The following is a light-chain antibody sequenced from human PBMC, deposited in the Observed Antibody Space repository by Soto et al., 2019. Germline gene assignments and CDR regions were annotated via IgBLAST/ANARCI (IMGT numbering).Light chain of an antibody. V-gene: IGKV3-15*01. CDR3: QQRSNSIT. Sequence: EIVMTQSPATVSVSPGERATLYCRASQSVGNNLAWYQQKPGQAPSLFIFGASVRATGVPDRFSGSGSGTEFTLSISNLQSEDFAVYYCQQRSNSITFGQGTRLEIK. CDR1: QSVGNN. J-gene: IGKJ5*01. CDR2: GAS.